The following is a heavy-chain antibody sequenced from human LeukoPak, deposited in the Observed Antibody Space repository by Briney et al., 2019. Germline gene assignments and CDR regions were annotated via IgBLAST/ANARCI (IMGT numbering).Heavy chain of an antibody. CDR3: ARAWFLVVPAVLDY. CDR2: MNPNSGNT. J-gene: IGHJ4*02. Sequence: ASVKVSCKASGYTFTSYDINWVRQATGQGLEWMGWMNPNSGNTGYAQKFQGRVTMTRDTSISTAYMELSRLRSDDTAVYYCARAWFLVVPAVLDYWGQGTLVTVSS. V-gene: IGHV1-8*01. CDR1: GYTFTSYD. D-gene: IGHD2-2*01.